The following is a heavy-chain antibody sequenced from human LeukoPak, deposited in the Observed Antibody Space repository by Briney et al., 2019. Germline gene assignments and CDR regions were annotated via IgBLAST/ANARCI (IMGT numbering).Heavy chain of an antibody. Sequence: SETLSLTCTVSGGSVSTGDYYWGWIRQSPVKGLEWIGDVFYTGKTNYNPSLRGRATISIDTSKNQFSLELTYVTAADSAVYYCARVFDSWGQGTLVTVSS. CDR2: VFYTGKT. CDR1: GGSVSTGDYY. J-gene: IGHJ4*02. CDR3: ARVFDS. V-gene: IGHV4-39*07.